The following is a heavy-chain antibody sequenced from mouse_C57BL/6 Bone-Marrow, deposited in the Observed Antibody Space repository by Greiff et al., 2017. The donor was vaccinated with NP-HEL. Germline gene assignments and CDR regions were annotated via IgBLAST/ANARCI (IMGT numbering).Heavy chain of an antibody. D-gene: IGHD2-4*01. J-gene: IGHJ2*01. CDR3: ERWAYYDYEGGPFDY. CDR2: INPGSGGT. Sequence: QVQLQQSGAELVRPGTSVKVSCKASGYAFTNYLIEWVKQRPGQGLEWIGVINPGSGGTNYTEKFKGKATLTADKSSSTAYMQLSSLTSEDSAVYFCERWAYYDYEGGPFDYWGQGTTLTVSS. V-gene: IGHV1-54*01. CDR1: GYAFTNYL.